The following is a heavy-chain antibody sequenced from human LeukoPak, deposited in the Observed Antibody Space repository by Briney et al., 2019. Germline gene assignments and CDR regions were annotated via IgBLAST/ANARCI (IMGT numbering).Heavy chain of an antibody. V-gene: IGHV3-23*01. Sequence: GGSLRLSCAASGFSFGSYAMSWVRQAPGKGLEWVSAISGSGGSTYYADSVKGRFTISRDNSKNTLYLQMNSLRAEDTAVYYCAKHSSGWQPADPGDAFDIWGQGTMVTVSS. CDR2: ISGSGGST. CDR1: GFSFGSYA. J-gene: IGHJ3*02. CDR3: AKHSSGWQPADPGDAFDI. D-gene: IGHD6-19*01.